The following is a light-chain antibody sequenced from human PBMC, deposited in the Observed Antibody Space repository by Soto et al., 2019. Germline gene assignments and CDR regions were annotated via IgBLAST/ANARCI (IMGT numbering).Light chain of an antibody. CDR2: EVS. CDR1: SSDVGGYNY. Sequence: QSVLTQPASVSGSPGQSITVSCTGTSSDVGGYNYVSWYQQHPGKAPKLMIYEVSNRPSGVSNRFSGSQSGNRASVTNSGLKAEDEADYYFISYTGSGTLVVFGTGTKLTVL. V-gene: IGLV2-14*01. J-gene: IGLJ1*01. CDR3: ISYTGSGTLVV.